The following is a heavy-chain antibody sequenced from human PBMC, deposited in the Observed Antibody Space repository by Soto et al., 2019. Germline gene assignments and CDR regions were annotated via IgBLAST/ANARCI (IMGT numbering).Heavy chain of an antibody. J-gene: IGHJ6*02. V-gene: IGHV3-30*02. CDR2: ISNDENIK. D-gene: IGHD5-12*01. Sequence: PGGSLRLSCVASGFTFSNFGMHWVRQAPGKGLEWVAVISNDENIKQYADSVRGRFAISRDSSKKTLYLQINSLRAEDTAVYYCAKDRSLGGSYYYYGMDVWGQGT. CDR3: AKDRSLGGSYYYYGMDV. CDR1: GFTFSNFG.